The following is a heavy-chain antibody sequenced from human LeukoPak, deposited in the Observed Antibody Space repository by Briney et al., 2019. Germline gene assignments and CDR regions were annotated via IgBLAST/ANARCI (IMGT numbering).Heavy chain of an antibody. CDR1: GASITSSGYY. J-gene: IGHJ3*02. CDR3: ARVGLGRDKGAFDI. D-gene: IGHD3/OR15-3a*01. CDR2: IYHSGST. V-gene: IGHV4-39*07. Sequence: SETLSLTCTVSGASITSSGYYWGWIRQPPGKGLEWIGTIYHSGSTYYNPSLKSRVTISVDTSKNQFSLRLSSVTAADTSTYYCARVGLGRDKGAFDIWGQGTMVTVSS.